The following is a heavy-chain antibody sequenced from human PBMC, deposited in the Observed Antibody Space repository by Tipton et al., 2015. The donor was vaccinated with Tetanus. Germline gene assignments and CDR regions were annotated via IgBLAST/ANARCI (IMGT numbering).Heavy chain of an antibody. CDR2: IGGSGRTI. D-gene: IGHD2-15*01. J-gene: IGHJ4*02. CDR1: GFTFSDYE. CDR3: AREADCSGGSCFSGDFDN. V-gene: IGHV3-48*03. Sequence: SLRLSCAASGFTFSDYEMNWVRQAPGKGLEWVAYIGGSGRTIFYADSVKGRFTISRDNAKNSPFLQMNSLRAEDTAVYYCAREADCSGGSCFSGDFDNWGQGTQVTVSS.